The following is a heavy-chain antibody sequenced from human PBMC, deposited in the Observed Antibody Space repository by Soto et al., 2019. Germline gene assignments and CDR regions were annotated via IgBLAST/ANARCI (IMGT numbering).Heavy chain of an antibody. CDR1: GFTFSSYG. Sequence: QVQLVESGGGVVQPGRFLRLSCAASGFTFSSYGMHWVRQAPGKGLEWVAVISYDGSNKYYADSVKGRFTISRDNSKNTLYLQMNSLRAEDTAVYYCAKDISGYDYNLYYYYYYGMDVWGQGTTVTVSS. CDR2: ISYDGSNK. D-gene: IGHD5-12*01. J-gene: IGHJ6*02. CDR3: AKDISGYDYNLYYYYYYGMDV. V-gene: IGHV3-30*18.